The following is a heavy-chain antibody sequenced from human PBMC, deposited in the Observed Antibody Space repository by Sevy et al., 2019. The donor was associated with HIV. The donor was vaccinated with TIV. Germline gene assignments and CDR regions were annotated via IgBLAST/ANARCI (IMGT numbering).Heavy chain of an antibody. CDR1: GFTFSIYA. CDR2: VSVSGTNT. Sequence: GGPLRLSCEASGFTFSIYAMSWVRQAPGKGLEWVATVSVSGTNTYYADSVKGRFTISRDNSKNTLYLQMNSLRAEDTAIYFCAKDHDNNWFDPWGQGTLVTVSS. CDR3: AKDHDNNWFDP. V-gene: IGHV3-23*01. J-gene: IGHJ5*02. D-gene: IGHD1-1*01.